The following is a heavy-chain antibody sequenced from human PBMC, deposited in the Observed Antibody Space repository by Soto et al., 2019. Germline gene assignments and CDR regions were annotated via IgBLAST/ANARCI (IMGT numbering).Heavy chain of an antibody. CDR3: ERAQYYDILTGHGAFDI. Sequence: SETLSLTCTVSGGSISSYYWSWIRQPPGKGLEWIGYIYYSGSTNYNPSLKSRVTISVDTSKNQFSLKLSSVTAADTAVYYCERAQYYDILTGHGAFDIWGKGKMVTVSS. CDR1: GGSISSYY. CDR2: IYYSGST. V-gene: IGHV4-59*08. D-gene: IGHD3-9*01. J-gene: IGHJ3*02.